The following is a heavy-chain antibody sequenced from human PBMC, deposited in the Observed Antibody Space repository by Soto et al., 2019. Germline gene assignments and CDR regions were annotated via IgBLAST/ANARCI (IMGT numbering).Heavy chain of an antibody. J-gene: IGHJ5*02. Sequence: PSETLSLTCTVAWGSISSSSYYRGCIRQPPGKGLEWIGSIYYSGSTYYNPSLKSRVTISVDTSKNQFSLKLSSVTAADTAVYYCARGIAAAYDNWFDPWGQGTLVTVSS. V-gene: IGHV4-39*01. D-gene: IGHD6-13*01. CDR3: ARGIAAAYDNWFDP. CDR2: IYYSGST. CDR1: WGSISSSSYY.